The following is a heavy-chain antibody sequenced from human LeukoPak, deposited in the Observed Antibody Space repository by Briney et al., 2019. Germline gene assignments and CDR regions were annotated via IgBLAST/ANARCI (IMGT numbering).Heavy chain of an antibody. CDR1: GFTFSSYG. D-gene: IGHD6-19*01. V-gene: IGHV3-30*18. Sequence: GRSLRLSCAASGFTFSSYGMHWVRQAPGKGLEWVAVISYDGSNKYYADSVKGRFIISRDNSKNTLSLQMNSLRAEDTAMYYCAKVLPTSGWSSSCYFDYWGQGTLVTVSS. CDR2: ISYDGSNK. CDR3: AKVLPTSGWSSSCYFDY. J-gene: IGHJ4*02.